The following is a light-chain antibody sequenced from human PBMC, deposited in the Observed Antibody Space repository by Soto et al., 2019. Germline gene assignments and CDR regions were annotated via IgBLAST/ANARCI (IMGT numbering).Light chain of an antibody. CDR3: QVWDSSRVV. J-gene: IGLJ2*01. CDR2: YDS. V-gene: IGLV3-21*04. Sequence: SYELTQPPSVSVAPGKTARITCGGNNIGSKSVHWYQQKPGQAPVLVIYYDSDRPSGIPERFSGSNSGNTATLTISRVEAGDGADYYCQVWDSSRVVFGGGTKLTVL. CDR1: NIGSKS.